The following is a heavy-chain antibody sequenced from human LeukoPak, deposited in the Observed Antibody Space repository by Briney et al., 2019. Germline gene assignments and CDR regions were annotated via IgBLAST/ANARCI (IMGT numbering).Heavy chain of an antibody. CDR1: GFTFSNYW. CDR2: IDEDGSET. D-gene: IGHD3-3*01. Sequence: GGSLRLSCEVSGFTFSNYWMMWVRQAPGKGLEWVASIDEDGSETNYVDSVTGRFTVSRDHAKNSLFLQMNSLRAEDTAVYYCARVSTLSSSYDFWSGYYREDYYYYYMDVWGKGTTVTVSS. J-gene: IGHJ6*03. CDR3: ARVSTLSSSYDFWSGYYREDYYYYYMDV. V-gene: IGHV3-7*01.